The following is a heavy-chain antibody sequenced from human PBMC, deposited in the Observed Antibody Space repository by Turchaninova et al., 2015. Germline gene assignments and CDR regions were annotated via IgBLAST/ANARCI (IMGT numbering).Heavy chain of an antibody. J-gene: IGHJ4*02. V-gene: IGHV4-39*07. CDR2: ICYSGST. Sequence: SETLSLSCTFSGGSISSSRYSGGWIRHPPGQGLELIGIICYSGSTYYNPSLRSRVTISVDTSKNQFSLKLSSVTAADTAVYYCARAVRGGNYYLDYWGQGTLVTVSS. CDR1: GGSISSSRYS. CDR3: ARAVRGGNYYLDY. D-gene: IGHD1-26*01.